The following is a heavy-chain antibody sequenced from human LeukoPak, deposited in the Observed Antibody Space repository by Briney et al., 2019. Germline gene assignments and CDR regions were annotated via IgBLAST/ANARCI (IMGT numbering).Heavy chain of an antibody. D-gene: IGHD3-10*01. V-gene: IGHV3-30-3*01. CDR1: GFTFGNYA. CDR3: ARDLSGSYMSDY. CDR2: ISHDRSNN. Sequence: GGSLRLACAASGFTFGNYAMSWARQAPGKGLEWVAFISHDRSNNCHADSVKGRFTISRDNSKNTLYLQMNSLTDEDTAVYYCARDLSGSYMSDYWGQGTLVTVSS. J-gene: IGHJ4*02.